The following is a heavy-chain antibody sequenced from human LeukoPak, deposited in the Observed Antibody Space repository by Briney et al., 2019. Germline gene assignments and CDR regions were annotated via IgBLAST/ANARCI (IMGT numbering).Heavy chain of an antibody. CDR2: TYFTGST. D-gene: IGHD4-17*01. Sequence: SETLSLTCNVSRGSISSGGHYWSWIRQRPGKGLEWMGYTYFTGSTYYNPSLQSRLIISADTSMTQFSLRLRSVTAADTAVYYCARVSFAYGPLDSWGPGILVTVSS. J-gene: IGHJ4*02. CDR1: RGSISSGGHY. V-gene: IGHV4-31*03. CDR3: ARVSFAYGPLDS.